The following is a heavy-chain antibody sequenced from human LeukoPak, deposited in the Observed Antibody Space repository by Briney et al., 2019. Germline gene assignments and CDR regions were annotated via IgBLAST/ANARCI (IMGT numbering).Heavy chain of an antibody. CDR1: GGTFSSYA. CDR2: IIPILGIA. V-gene: IGHV1-69*04. J-gene: IGHJ6*02. CDR3: ARVGNRGYSGYDNYGMDV. Sequence: SVKVSCKASGGTFSSYAISWVRQAPGQGLEWMGRIIPILGIANYAQKFQGRVTITADKSTSTAYMELSSLRSEDTAVCYCARVGNRGYSGYDNYGMDVWGQGTTITVSS. D-gene: IGHD5-12*01.